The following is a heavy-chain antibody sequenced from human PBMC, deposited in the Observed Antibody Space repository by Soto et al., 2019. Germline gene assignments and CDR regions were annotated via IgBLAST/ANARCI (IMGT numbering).Heavy chain of an antibody. CDR1: GFTFSSYG. V-gene: IGHV3-30*18. J-gene: IGHJ4*02. CDR3: AKGLGDSPEPYFDF. Sequence: QVQLVESGGGVVQPGRSLRLSCAASGFTFSSYGMHWVRQAPGKGLEWVAVISYDGSNKYYADSVKGRFTISRDNSKNTLYLQMNSQRAEDTAVYYCAKGLGDSPEPYFDFWGQGTLVTVSS. D-gene: IGHD2-21*02. CDR2: ISYDGSNK.